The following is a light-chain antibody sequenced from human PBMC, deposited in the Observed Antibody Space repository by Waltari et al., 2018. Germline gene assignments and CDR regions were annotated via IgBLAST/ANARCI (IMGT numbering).Light chain of an antibody. V-gene: IGLV3-19*01. Sequence: SSELTQDPAVSVALGQTVRITCQGDSLRSYYASWYQQKPGQAPVLVIYGKNNLPSGIPDPFSGSSSGNTASLTITGAQAEDEADYYCNSRDSSGNHLGVVFGGGTKLTVL. CDR3: NSRDSSGNHLGVV. J-gene: IGLJ2*01. CDR2: GKN. CDR1: SLRSYY.